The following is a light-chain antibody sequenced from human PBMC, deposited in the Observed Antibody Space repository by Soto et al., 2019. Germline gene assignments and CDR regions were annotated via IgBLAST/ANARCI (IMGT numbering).Light chain of an antibody. CDR1: ESISTW. V-gene: IGKV1-5*03. CDR2: KAS. J-gene: IGKJ1*01. CDR3: QQYDSYSWT. Sequence: DIQMTQSPSTLSASIGHRVTLTCRASESISTWLAWYQQKPVKAPKLLIYKASDLETGVPSRFSGTGSGTEFTLTINSLQPDDFATYYCQQYDSYSWTFGQGTKVDI.